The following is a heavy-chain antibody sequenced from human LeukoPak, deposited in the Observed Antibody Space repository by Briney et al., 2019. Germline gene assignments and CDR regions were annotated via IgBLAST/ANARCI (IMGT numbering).Heavy chain of an antibody. V-gene: IGHV3-21*01. Sequence: GGSLRLSCAASGFTFSSYRVSWVRQAPGKGLEWVSSISSSSSYIYYADSVKGRFTISRDNAKNSLYLQMNSLRAEDTAVYYCASLTKRDAFDIWGQGTMVTVSS. CDR3: ASLTKRDAFDI. D-gene: IGHD2-8*01. J-gene: IGHJ3*02. CDR1: GFTFSSYR. CDR2: ISSSSSYI.